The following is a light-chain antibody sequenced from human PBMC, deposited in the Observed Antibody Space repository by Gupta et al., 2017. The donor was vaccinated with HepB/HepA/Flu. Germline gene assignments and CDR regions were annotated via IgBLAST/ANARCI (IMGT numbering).Light chain of an antibody. J-gene: IGLJ3*02. CDR2: GND. CDR3: GTWDSSLNAVM. CDR1: SSNIGNNY. Sequence: QSVLTQPPSMSAAPEEKIIISCSGSSSNIGNNYVSWFQQLPETAPKLVIYGNDKRPSGIPDRFSASKSGASATLGISGLQTGDEAEYFCGTWDSSLNAVMFGGGTKLTVV. V-gene: IGLV1-51*01.